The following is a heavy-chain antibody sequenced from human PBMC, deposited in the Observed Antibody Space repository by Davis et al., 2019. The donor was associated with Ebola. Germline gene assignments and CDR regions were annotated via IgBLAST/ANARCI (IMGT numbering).Heavy chain of an antibody. CDR2: IKQDGSEK. V-gene: IGHV3-7*01. D-gene: IGHD3-10*01. CDR3: VRGPPYDSGSYPWVY. Sequence: PGGSLRLSCAGSGFTFSTYWMTWVRQAPGKGLEWVANIKQDGSEKYYVDSVKGRFTISRDNAENSLDLQMNSLRPEDTAIYYCVRGPPYDSGSYPWVYWGQGTLVTVSS. CDR1: GFTFSTYW. J-gene: IGHJ4*02.